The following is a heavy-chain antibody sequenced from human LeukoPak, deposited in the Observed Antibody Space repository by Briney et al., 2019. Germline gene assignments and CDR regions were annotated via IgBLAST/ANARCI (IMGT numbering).Heavy chain of an antibody. CDR1: GYTFTSYD. D-gene: IGHD3-22*01. J-gene: IGHJ4*02. CDR2: MNPNSGNT. CDR3: ARQLNYYDRQVDY. Sequence: PSVTVSCKASGYTFTSYDINWVRQATGQGLEWMGWMNPNSGNTGYAQKFQGRATMTRNTSISTAYMELSSLRSEDTAVYYCARQLNYYDRQVDYWGQGTLVTVSS. V-gene: IGHV1-8*01.